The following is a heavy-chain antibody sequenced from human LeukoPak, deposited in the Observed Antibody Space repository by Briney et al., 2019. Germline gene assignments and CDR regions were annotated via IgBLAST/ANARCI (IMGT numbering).Heavy chain of an antibody. Sequence: SETLSLTCAVYGGSFSGYYWSWIRQPPGKGLEWIGEINHSGSTNYNPSLKSRVTISVDTSKNQFSLKLSSVTAADTAVYYCARVSVGGYERDWFDPWGQGTLVTVSS. CDR1: GGSFSGYY. V-gene: IGHV4-34*01. J-gene: IGHJ5*02. CDR2: INHSGST. CDR3: ARVSVGGYERDWFDP. D-gene: IGHD5-12*01.